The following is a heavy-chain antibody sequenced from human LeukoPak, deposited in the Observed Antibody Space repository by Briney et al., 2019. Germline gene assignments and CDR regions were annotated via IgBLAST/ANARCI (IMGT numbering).Heavy chain of an antibody. CDR2: IISDGTYT. D-gene: IGHD5/OR15-5a*01. CDR1: GSPFSNYW. J-gene: IGHJ3*02. Sequence: GGSLRLSCAAPGSPFSNYWRHWFRKPPEKGLVWVQRIISDGTYTSYADSVKGRFTISRDNAKNTLFLQMTSLTVDDTAVYYCAGGGASTLGPRVDAFDIWGRGTMVTASS. V-gene: IGHV3-74*01. CDR3: AGGGASTLGPRVDAFDI.